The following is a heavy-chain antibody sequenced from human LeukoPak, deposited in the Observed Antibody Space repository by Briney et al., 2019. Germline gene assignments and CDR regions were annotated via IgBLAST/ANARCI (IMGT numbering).Heavy chain of an antibody. J-gene: IGHJ6*02. V-gene: IGHV4-59*01. Sequence: SETLSLTCTVSGGSISSYYWSWIRQPPGKGLEWIGYIYYSGSTNYNPSLKSRVTISADTSKNQFSLKLSSVTAADTAVYYCARVGSAAIPYGMDVWGQGTTVTVSS. CDR2: IYYSGST. CDR3: ARVGSAAIPYGMDV. CDR1: GGSISSYY. D-gene: IGHD2-2*01.